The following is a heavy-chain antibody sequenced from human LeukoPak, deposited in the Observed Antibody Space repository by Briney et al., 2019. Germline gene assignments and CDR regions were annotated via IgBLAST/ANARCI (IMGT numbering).Heavy chain of an antibody. CDR3: AKYVSAKGPPYALGV. Sequence: PGGSLRLSCEAPGFTSSTYTMNGARQPPGKGRGWAYSISSRSSYIYYADSVKGRFTISRDNAGNSLYLQMNSLRAEDTAVYYCAKYVSAKGPPYALGVWGQGTTVTVSS. CDR2: ISSRSSYI. D-gene: IGHD2/OR15-2a*01. J-gene: IGHJ6*02. CDR1: GFTSSTYT. V-gene: IGHV3-21*04.